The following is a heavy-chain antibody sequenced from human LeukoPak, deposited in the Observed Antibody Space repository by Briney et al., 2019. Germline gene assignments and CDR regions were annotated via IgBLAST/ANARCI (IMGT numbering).Heavy chain of an antibody. CDR2: IIPIFGTA. CDR1: GGTFSSYA. V-gene: IGHV1-69*13. Sequence: GASVKVSCKASGGTFSSYAISWVRQAPGQGLEWMGGIIPIFGTANYAQKFQGRVTITADESTSTAYMELSRLRSDDTAVYYCAREAFLGYCSGGSCYEFDPWGQGTLVTVSS. J-gene: IGHJ5*02. CDR3: AREAFLGYCSGGSCYEFDP. D-gene: IGHD2-15*01.